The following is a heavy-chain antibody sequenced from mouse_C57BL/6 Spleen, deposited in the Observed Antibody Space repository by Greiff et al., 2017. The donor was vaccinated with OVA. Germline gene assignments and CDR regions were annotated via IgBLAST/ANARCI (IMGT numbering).Heavy chain of an antibody. D-gene: IGHD1-1*01. J-gene: IGHJ3*01. CDR1: GYTFTDYE. CDR2: IDPETGGT. V-gene: IGHV1-15*01. Sequence: VKLVESGAELVRPGASVTLSCKASGYTFTDYEMHWVKQTPVHGLEWIGAIDPETGGTAYNQKFKGKAILTADKSSSTAYMELRSLTSEDSAVYYCTRDYGSSYFAYWGQGTLVTVSA. CDR3: TRDYGSSYFAY.